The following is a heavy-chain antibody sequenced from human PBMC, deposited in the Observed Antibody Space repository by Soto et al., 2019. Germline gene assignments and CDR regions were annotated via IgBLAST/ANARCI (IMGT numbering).Heavy chain of an antibody. CDR1: GASISSDDYY. J-gene: IGHJ6*02. CDR2: ISYSGST. CDR3: ASEVNNCYGRDV. V-gene: IGHV4-30-4*01. D-gene: IGHD3-10*01. Sequence: QVQLQESGPGLVKPSQTLSLTCSISGASISSDDYYWSWFRQPPGKGLEWIGYISYSGSTYFNPSLTSRITISVDTSTTQFALILSYVAAAVTAVFDCASEVNNCYGRDVWGQGTTVTVSS.